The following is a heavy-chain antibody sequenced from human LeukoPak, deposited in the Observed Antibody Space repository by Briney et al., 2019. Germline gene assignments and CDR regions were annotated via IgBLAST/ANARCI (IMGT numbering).Heavy chain of an antibody. V-gene: IGHV3-21*01. CDR3: ARKSVFDY. CDR2: ISSSSSYI. Sequence: GGSLRLSCAASGFTFSSYTTNWVRQAPGKGLEWVSSISSSSSYIYYVDSVKGRFTISRDNAKKSLYLQMNSLRAEDTALYYCARKSVFDYWGQGTLVTVSS. J-gene: IGHJ4*02. CDR1: GFTFSSYT.